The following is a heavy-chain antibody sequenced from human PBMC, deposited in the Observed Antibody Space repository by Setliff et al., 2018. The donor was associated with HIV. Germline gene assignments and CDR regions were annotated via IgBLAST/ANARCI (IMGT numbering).Heavy chain of an antibody. Sequence: SETLSLTCTVSGDSVTSDSYYWNWIRQPAGKTLEWIGRIYFSGSTNYNPSLKGRVTISIDTSKNQLSLKLSSVTAADTAVYYCARDWAAPYYYGMDVWGQGTTVTVSS. CDR3: ARDWAAPYYYGMDV. J-gene: IGHJ6*02. V-gene: IGHV4-61*02. D-gene: IGHD3-16*01. CDR1: GDSVTSDSYY. CDR2: IYFSGST.